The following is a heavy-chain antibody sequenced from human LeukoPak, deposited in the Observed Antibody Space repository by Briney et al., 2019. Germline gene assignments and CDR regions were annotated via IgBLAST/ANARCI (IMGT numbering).Heavy chain of an antibody. CDR1: AYTFTSYA. D-gene: IGHD4-23*01. J-gene: IGHJ6*03. V-gene: IGHV7-4-1*02. CDR3: ARPELGWSAYYYMDV. Sequence: GASVQVSCKASAYTFTSYAMKWVRPAPARGLEWMGWINTNTGNPTYAQGFTERRVFVLDTSSSTAYLQLNTLTAEDNAVYYCARPELGWSAYYYMDVWGKGTTVTVSS. CDR2: INTNTGNP.